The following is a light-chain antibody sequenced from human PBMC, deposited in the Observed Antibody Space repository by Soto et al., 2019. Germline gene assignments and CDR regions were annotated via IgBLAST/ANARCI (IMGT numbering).Light chain of an antibody. V-gene: IGLV1-36*01. CDR3: EVWDDSLNGVV. Sequence: QAVVTQPPSVSGAPRQRVTISCSGSSSNIGNNAVNWYRQFPGKAPKLLIYHDDLLSSGVSDRFSGSKSGTSASLAISGLQSEDEADYYCEVWDDSLNGVVFGGGTKLTVL. J-gene: IGLJ2*01. CDR2: HDD. CDR1: SSNIGNNA.